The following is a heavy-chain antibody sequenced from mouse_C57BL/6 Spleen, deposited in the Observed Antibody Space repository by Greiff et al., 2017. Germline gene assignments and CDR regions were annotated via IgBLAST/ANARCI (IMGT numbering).Heavy chain of an antibody. V-gene: IGHV14-4*01. Sequence: EVQLVESGAELVRPGASVKLSCTASGFNIKDDYMPWVKQRPEQGLEWIGWIDPENGDTEYASKFQGKATIPADTSSNTAYLQLSSLTSEDTAVYYCTTLYEYDSAWLAYWGQGTLVTVSA. CDR3: TTLYEYDSAWLAY. D-gene: IGHD2-4*01. CDR2: IDPENGDT. CDR1: GFNIKDDY. J-gene: IGHJ3*01.